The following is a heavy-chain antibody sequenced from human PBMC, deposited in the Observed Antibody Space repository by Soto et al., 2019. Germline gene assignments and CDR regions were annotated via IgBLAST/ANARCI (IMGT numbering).Heavy chain of an antibody. D-gene: IGHD6-13*01. Sequence: PXETLSLTCTVAGGSISSNYWTWIRQPPGKGLEWIGYVYNSGSTNYNPSLKSRVTISEDTSKSQFSLKVNSMTAADTAVYYCARYRREAVAGYTLDNWGQGLLVTVSS. J-gene: IGHJ1*01. CDR1: GGSISSNY. CDR3: ARYRREAVAGYTLDN. V-gene: IGHV4-59*01. CDR2: VYNSGST.